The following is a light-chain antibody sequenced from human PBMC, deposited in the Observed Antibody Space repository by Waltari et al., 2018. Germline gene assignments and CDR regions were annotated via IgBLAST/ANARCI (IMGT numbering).Light chain of an antibody. Sequence: QSVLTQPPSASGTPGQRGTISGSGSSSNLGSHYVYWYQQLPGKAPKLLIYRNNQRPSGVPDRFSGSKSGTSASLAISGLRSEDEADYYCAAWDDSPSGPVFGGGTKLTVL. J-gene: IGLJ2*01. V-gene: IGLV1-47*01. CDR3: AAWDDSPSGPV. CDR2: RNN. CDR1: SSNLGSHY.